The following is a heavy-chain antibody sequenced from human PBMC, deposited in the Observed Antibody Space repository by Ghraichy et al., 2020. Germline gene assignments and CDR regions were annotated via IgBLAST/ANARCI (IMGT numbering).Heavy chain of an antibody. CDR1: GFTFSSYS. CDR2: ISSSSSYI. V-gene: IGHV3-21*01. D-gene: IGHD6-13*01. CDR3: AREVSQYLVRVFGY. Sequence: GESLNISCAASGFTFSSYSMNWVRQAPGKGLEWVSSISSSSSYIYYADSVKGRFSISRDNAKNSLYLQMNSLRAEDTAVYYCAREVSQYLVRVFGYWGQGTLVTVSS. J-gene: IGHJ4*02.